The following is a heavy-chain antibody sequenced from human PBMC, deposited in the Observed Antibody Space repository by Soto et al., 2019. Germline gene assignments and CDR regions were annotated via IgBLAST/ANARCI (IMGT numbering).Heavy chain of an antibody. CDR3: ARGPLVVLNYFES. CDR2: IFLLTEIP. V-gene: IGHV1-69*02. J-gene: IGHJ4*02. Sequence: QVQLVQSGTEVKKPGSSVKVSCKASGGTFRNYPINWVRQAPGQGLEWMGSIFLLTEIPDYAQNFQARLTINANKSTSPAYMELSSLTSDDTAMYFCARGPLVVLNYFESWGQGTLVTVSS. CDR1: GGTFRNYP.